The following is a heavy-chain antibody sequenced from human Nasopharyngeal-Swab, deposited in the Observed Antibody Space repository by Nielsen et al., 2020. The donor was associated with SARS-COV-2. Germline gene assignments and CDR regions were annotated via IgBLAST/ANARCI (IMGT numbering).Heavy chain of an antibody. Sequence: GGSLRLSCAASGFTFSSYAMHWVRPAPGKGLEWVAVISYDGSNKYYADSVKGRFTISRDNSKNTLYLQMNSLRAEDTAVYYCASPGLWYGDYEPFDYWGQGTLVTVSS. CDR1: GFTFSSYA. CDR2: ISYDGSNK. V-gene: IGHV3-30-3*01. J-gene: IGHJ4*02. D-gene: IGHD4-17*01. CDR3: ASPGLWYGDYEPFDY.